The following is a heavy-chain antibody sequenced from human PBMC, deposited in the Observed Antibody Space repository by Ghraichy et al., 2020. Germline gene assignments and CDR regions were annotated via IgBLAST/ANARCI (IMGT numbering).Heavy chain of an antibody. CDR3: AKEFCRCGGCCYAYFDY. V-gene: IGHV3-23*01. CDR1: GFTFSSHA. J-gene: IGHJ4*02. CDR2: IIGSGAST. Sequence: GQSLNISCAASGFTFSSHAMSWVRQAPGKGLEWVVAIIGSGASTYYADSVKGRFTISRDNSKNTLYLQMNSLRAEDTAVYYCAKEFCRCGGCCYAYFDYWGQGTLVTVSS. D-gene: IGHD2-2*01.